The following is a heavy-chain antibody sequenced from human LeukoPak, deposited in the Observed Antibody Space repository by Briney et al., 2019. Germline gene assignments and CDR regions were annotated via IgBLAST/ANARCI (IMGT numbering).Heavy chain of an antibody. CDR3: AGVQWLASSEYYFDY. CDR1: SYSISSGYY. J-gene: IGHJ4*02. V-gene: IGHV4-38-2*02. D-gene: IGHD6-19*01. Sequence: SETLSLTCTVSSYSISSGYYWGWIRQHPGKGLEWIWSIYHSGSTYYSPSLKSRVTISVDTSKHQFSLKLSSVTAADTAVYYCAGVQWLASSEYYFDYWGQGTLVTVSS. CDR2: IYHSGST.